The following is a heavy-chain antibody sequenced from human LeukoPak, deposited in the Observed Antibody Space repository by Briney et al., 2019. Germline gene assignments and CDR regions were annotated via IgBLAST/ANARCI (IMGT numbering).Heavy chain of an antibody. D-gene: IGHD2-2*03. Sequence: QPGGSLRLSCAASGFTFSSYGMHWVRQAPGKGLEWVAFIRYDGSNKYYADSVKGRFTISRDNSKNTLYLQMNSLRAEDTAVYYCAKDSAGYRSSTSCYPWFDPWGQGTLVTVSS. CDR2: IRYDGSNK. J-gene: IGHJ5*02. V-gene: IGHV3-30*02. CDR3: AKDSAGYRSSTSCYPWFDP. CDR1: GFTFSSYG.